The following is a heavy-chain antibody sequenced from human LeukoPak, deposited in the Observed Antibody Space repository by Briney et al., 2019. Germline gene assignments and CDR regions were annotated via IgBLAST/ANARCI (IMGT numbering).Heavy chain of an antibody. D-gene: IGHD3-10*01. V-gene: IGHV3-21*01. CDR2: ISSSSSYI. J-gene: IGHJ4*02. CDR3: ARVGTYGSGSYYNY. CDR1: GFTFSSYS. Sequence: GGSLRLSCAASGFTFSSYSMNWVRQAPGKGLEWVSSISSSSSYIYYADSVKGRFTISRDNAKNSLYLQMKSLRAEDTAVYYCARVGTYGSGSYYNYWGQGTLVTVSS.